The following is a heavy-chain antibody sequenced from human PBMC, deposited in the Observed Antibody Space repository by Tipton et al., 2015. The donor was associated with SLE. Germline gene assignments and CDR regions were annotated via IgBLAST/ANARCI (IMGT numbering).Heavy chain of an antibody. Sequence: SLRLSCAASGFTFSSYAMHWVRQAPGKGLEWVAVISYDGSNKYYADSVKGRFTISRDNSKNTLYLQMNSLRAEDTAVYYCARDLVVGYYGMDVWGQGTTVTVSS. CDR1: GFTFSSYA. D-gene: IGHD2-15*01. J-gene: IGHJ6*02. CDR3: ARDLVVGYYGMDV. V-gene: IGHV3-30*04. CDR2: ISYDGSNK.